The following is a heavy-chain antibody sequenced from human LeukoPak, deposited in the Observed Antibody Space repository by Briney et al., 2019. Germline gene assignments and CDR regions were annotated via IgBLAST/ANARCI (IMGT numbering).Heavy chain of an antibody. D-gene: IGHD7-27*01. CDR2: IYPGDSDT. V-gene: IGHV5-51*01. Sequence: KPWESLKISCKGSGYNFANYWNGWVPQTPGKGLEWMGIIYPGDSDTRYTPSFQGQVTISADRSINTAFLRWGSLKASDTAIYYCARSRGDNNWFDPWGQGTLVTVSS. CDR1: GYNFANYW. J-gene: IGHJ5*02. CDR3: ARSRGDNNWFDP.